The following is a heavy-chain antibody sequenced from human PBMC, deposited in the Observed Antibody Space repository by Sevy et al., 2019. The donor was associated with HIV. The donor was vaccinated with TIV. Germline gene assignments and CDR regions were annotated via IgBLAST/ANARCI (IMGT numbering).Heavy chain of an antibody. CDR3: ARGLSSDCSSTSWYTSQLMHFDY. D-gene: IGHD2-2*02. CDR2: INHSGST. CDR1: GGSFSGYY. J-gene: IGHJ4*02. Sequence: SETLSLTCAVYGGSFSGYYWSWIRQPPGKGLEWIGEINHSGSTNYIPSLKSRVTISVDTSKNQFSLKLSSVTAADTAVYYCARGLSSDCSSTSWYTSQLMHFDYWGQGTLVTVSS. V-gene: IGHV4-34*01.